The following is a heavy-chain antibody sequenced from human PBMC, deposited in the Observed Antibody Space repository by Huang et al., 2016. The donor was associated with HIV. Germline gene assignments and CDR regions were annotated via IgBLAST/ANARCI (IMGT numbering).Heavy chain of an antibody. Sequence: QVQLVQSGAEVRKPGASVKVSCKTSGYPFISYGISWVRQAPGRRLEWMGWIRPNTGKPTYAQRLQGRVTMTPDTSTSTVYMELRSLRSDDTAVYYCGRQVRDMSGNYISWDWGQGTPVTVSS. D-gene: IGHD3-22*01. CDR2: IRPNTGKP. CDR1: GYPFISYG. V-gene: IGHV1-18*01. J-gene: IGHJ4*02. CDR3: GRQVRDMSGNYISWD.